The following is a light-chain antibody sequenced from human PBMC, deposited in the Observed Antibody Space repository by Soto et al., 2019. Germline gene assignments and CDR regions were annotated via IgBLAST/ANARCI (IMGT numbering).Light chain of an antibody. CDR3: SSYTSSSTPYV. J-gene: IGLJ1*01. V-gene: IGLV2-14*01. CDR2: DVS. Sequence: QSALTQHTSVSGSPGQSITISCTGTSSDVGGYNYVSWYQQHPGKATKLMIYDVSNRPSGVSNRFSGSKSGNTASLTISGLQAEDEADYYCSSYTSSSTPYVFGTGTKVTVL. CDR1: SSDVGGYNY.